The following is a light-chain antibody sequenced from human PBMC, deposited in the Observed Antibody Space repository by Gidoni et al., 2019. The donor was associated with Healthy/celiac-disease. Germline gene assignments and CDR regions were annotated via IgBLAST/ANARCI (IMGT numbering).Light chain of an antibody. Sequence: EIVLTQSPATLSLSPGERATLTCRASQSVSSHLAWYQQKPGQAPRLLIYDASNRATGIPARFSGSGSGTDFTLTISSLEPEDFAVYYCQQRSNWSGTFGQGTKLGIK. CDR2: DAS. CDR3: QQRSNWSGT. J-gene: IGKJ2*02. CDR1: QSVSSH. V-gene: IGKV3-11*01.